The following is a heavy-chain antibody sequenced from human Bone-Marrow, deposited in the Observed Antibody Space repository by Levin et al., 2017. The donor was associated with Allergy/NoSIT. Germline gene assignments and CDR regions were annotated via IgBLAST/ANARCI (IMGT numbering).Heavy chain of an antibody. D-gene: IGHD2-15*01. Sequence: SVKVSCMASGGTFSTYTLYWMRQAPGQGLEWMGRIIPVLGTTNYALNFQGRVTITADKSTSTAYMELSSLRSEDTAVYYCATWTAVAGTYQWALYVWGQGTMVTVSS. J-gene: IGHJ3*01. CDR3: ATWTAVAGTYQWALYV. V-gene: IGHV1-69*08. CDR1: GGTFSTYT. CDR2: IIPVLGTT.